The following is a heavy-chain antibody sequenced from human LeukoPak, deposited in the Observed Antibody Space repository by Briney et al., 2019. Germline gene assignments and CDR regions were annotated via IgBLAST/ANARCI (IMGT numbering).Heavy chain of an antibody. J-gene: IGHJ4*02. CDR3: AKDDVTAAAGFDY. V-gene: IGHV3-33*06. CDR2: IWYDGSNK. CDR1: GFTFSSYG. Sequence: PGGSLRLSCAASGFTFSSYGMPWVRQAPGKGLEWVAVIWYDGSNKYYADSVKGRFTISRDNSKNTLYLQMNSLRAEDTAVYYCAKDDVTAAAGFDYWGQGTLVTVSS. D-gene: IGHD6-13*01.